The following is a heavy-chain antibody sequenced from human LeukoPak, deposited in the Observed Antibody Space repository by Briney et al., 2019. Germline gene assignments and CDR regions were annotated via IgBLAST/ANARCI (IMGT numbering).Heavy chain of an antibody. J-gene: IGHJ5*02. D-gene: IGHD3-10*01. CDR2: ISYDGSNK. CDR1: GFTFSSYA. V-gene: IGHV3-30-3*01. Sequence: AGGSLRLSCAASGFTFSSYAVHWVRQAPGKGLEWVAVISYDGSNKYYADSVKGRFTISRDYSKNTLYLQMNSLRAEDTAVYYCARGGGFGAHHWGQGTLVTVSS. CDR3: ARGGGFGAHH.